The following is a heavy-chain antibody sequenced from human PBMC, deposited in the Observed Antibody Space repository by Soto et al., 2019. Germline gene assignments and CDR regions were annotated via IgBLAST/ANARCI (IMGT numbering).Heavy chain of an antibody. CDR2: VYYTGGN. V-gene: IGHV4-59*01. D-gene: IGHD6-19*01. CDR1: GGSISGSY. CDR3: ARSVAVPGAHIDY. Sequence: SETLSLTCSASGGSISGSYWSWIRQSPGKGLEWLGYVYYTGGNNYSSSLRSRVSISVDTSKNEFSLRLSSVTAADTAVYFCARSVAVPGAHIDYWGQGTQVTVSS. J-gene: IGHJ4*02.